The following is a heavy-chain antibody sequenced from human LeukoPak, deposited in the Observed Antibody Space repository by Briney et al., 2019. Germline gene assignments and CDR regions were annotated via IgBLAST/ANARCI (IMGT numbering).Heavy chain of an antibody. CDR2: INHSVST. J-gene: IGHJ4*02. CDR3: VRTGLAHPRIFD. Sequence: SETLSLTCAVYGGSFSGYYWSWIRQPPGKGLEWIGEINHSVSTNYNPSPKRRVTISVDTSKNQFSLTLCSVTAAHTDANCCVRTGLAHPRIFDWGQVTLVTVSS. D-gene: IGHD2/OR15-2a*01. CDR1: GGSFSGYY. V-gene: IGHV4-34*01.